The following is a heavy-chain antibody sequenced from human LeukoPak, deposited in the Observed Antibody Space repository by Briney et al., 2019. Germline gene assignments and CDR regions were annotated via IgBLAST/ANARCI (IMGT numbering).Heavy chain of an antibody. CDR3: ARVDSEMRGYYFDY. D-gene: IGHD3-10*01. CDR1: GYSISSGYY. V-gene: IGHV4-38-2*02. Sequence: KTSETLSLTCTVSGYSISSGYYWGWIRPPPGRGLEWIGSIYHSGSTYYNPSLKSRVTISVDTSKNQFSLKLSSVTAADTAVYYCARVDSEMRGYYFDYWGQGTPVTVSS. CDR2: IYHSGST. J-gene: IGHJ4*02.